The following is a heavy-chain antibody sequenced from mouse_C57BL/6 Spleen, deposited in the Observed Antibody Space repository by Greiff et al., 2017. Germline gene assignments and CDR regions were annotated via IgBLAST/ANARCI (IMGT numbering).Heavy chain of an antibody. V-gene: IGHV1-50*01. Sequence: QVQLQQPGAELVKPGASVKLSCKASGYTFTSYWMQWVKQRPGQGLEWIGEIDPSDSYTNYNQKFKGKATLTVDTSSSTAYMQLSSLTSEDSAVYYCARNYSNYGGYVDYWGQGTTLTVSS. CDR3: ARNYSNYGGYVDY. CDR1: GYTFTSYW. CDR2: IDPSDSYT. J-gene: IGHJ2*01. D-gene: IGHD2-5*01.